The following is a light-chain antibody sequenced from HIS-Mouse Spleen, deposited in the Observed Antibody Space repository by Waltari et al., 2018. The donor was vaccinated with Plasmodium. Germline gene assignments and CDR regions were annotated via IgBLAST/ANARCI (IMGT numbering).Light chain of an antibody. Sequence: QLVLTQSPSASASLGASVKLTCTLTSGHSSYAIAWPQQQPEKGPRYLMKLNSDGSHSKGDGIPDRFSGSSSGAERYHTISSLQSEDEADYYCQTWGTGMGVFGGGTKLTVL. V-gene: IGLV4-69*01. CDR1: SGHSSYA. J-gene: IGLJ2*01. CDR2: LNSDGSH. CDR3: QTWGTGMGV.